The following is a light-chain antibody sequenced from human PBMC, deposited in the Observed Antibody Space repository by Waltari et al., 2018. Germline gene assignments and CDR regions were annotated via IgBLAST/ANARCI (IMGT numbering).Light chain of an antibody. J-gene: IGKJ1*01. V-gene: IGKV2-30*02. CDR3: MQGTHWPRT. CDR1: QSLVHSDENTY. CDR2: KVS. Sequence: DVVMTQSPLSLPVTLGQPASISCKSSQSLVHSDENTYLNWFQQRPGQSPRRLIYKVSDRDSGVPDRFSGSGSGTDFTLKISRVEAEDVGIYYCMQGTHWPRTFGQGTKVEIK.